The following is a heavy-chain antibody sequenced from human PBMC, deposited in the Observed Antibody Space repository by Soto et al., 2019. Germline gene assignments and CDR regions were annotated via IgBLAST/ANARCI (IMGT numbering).Heavy chain of an antibody. CDR3: ATPDSSSGSDYYYYGMDV. D-gene: IGHD6-13*01. CDR1: GFTVSSNY. J-gene: IGHJ6*02. CDR2: IYSGGST. Sequence: EVQLVETGGGLIQPGGSLRLSCAASGFTVSSNYMSWVRQAPGKGLEWVSVIYSGGSTYYADSVKGRFTISRDNSKNTLYLQMNSLRAEDTAVYYCATPDSSSGSDYYYYGMDVWGQGTTVTVSS. V-gene: IGHV3-53*02.